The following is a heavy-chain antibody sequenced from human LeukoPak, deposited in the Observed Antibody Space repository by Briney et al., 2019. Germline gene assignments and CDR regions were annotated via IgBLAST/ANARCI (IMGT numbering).Heavy chain of an antibody. Sequence: SETLSLTCTVSGGSISSYYWSWIRQPAGKGLEWIGRIYTSGSTNYNPSLKSRVTMSVDTSKNQFSLKLSSVTAADTAVYYCAGDIYDYVWGSYRMAYFDYWGQGTLVTVSS. CDR1: GGSISSYY. V-gene: IGHV4-4*07. CDR3: AGDIYDYVWGSYRMAYFDY. D-gene: IGHD3-16*02. CDR2: IYTSGST. J-gene: IGHJ4*02.